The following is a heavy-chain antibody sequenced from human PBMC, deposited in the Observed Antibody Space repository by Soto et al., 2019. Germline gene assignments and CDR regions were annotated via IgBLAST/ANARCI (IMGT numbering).Heavy chain of an antibody. CDR2: ISGGSSYT. V-gene: IGHV3-11*03. CDR1: GFSFGDSY. D-gene: IGHD3-10*01. J-gene: IGHJ4*02. CDR3: AKTRVADSGYYFDH. Sequence: PGGSLRLSCAASGFSFGDSYMSWIRQSAGKGLEWLSYISGGSSYTKYAGSVKGRFTISRDNARRSLFLQVNGLRADDTAIYYCAKTRVADSGYYFDHWGQGTMVTVSS.